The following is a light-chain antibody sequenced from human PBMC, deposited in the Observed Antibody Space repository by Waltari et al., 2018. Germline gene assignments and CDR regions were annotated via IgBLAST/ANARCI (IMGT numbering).Light chain of an antibody. Sequence: EIMMTHSPATLSVSPGERATLSCRASQSVSSNLAWHQQKPGQAPRLLIYGASSRATGIPARFSGSGSGTEFTLTISSLQSEDFAVYYCQQYSSWPPTFGPGTKVDIK. J-gene: IGKJ3*01. CDR2: GAS. CDR1: QSVSSN. V-gene: IGKV3-15*01. CDR3: QQYSSWPPT.